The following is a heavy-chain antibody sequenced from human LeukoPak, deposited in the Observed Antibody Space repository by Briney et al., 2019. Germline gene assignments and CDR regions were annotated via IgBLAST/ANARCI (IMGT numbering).Heavy chain of an antibody. CDR2: IRSKAYGGTT. Sequence: GGSLRLSCTASGFTFGDYAMSWFRQAPGKGLEWVGFIRSKAYGGTTEYAASVKGRFTISRDDSKSIAYLQMNSLKTEDTAVYYCTSDLPSTVTYYFDYWGQGTLVTVSS. CDR3: TSDLPSTVTYYFDY. D-gene: IGHD4-17*01. V-gene: IGHV3-49*03. J-gene: IGHJ4*02. CDR1: GFTFGDYA.